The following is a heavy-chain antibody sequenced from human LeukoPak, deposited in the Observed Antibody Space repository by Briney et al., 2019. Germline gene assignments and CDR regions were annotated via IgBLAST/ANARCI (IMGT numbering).Heavy chain of an antibody. Sequence: GGSLRLSCAASGFTFSSYGMHWVRQAPGKGLEWVAVISYDGSNKYYADSVKGRFTISRDNSKNTLYLQMNSLRAEDTAVYYCAKDGRQNSSGWYVLDYWGQGTLVTVSS. D-gene: IGHD6-19*01. CDR1: GFTFSSYG. CDR2: ISYDGSNK. V-gene: IGHV3-30*18. CDR3: AKDGRQNSSGWYVLDY. J-gene: IGHJ4*02.